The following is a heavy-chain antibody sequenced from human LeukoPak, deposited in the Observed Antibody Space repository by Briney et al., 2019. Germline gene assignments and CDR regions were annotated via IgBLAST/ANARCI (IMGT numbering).Heavy chain of an antibody. Sequence: SETLSLTCAAYGGSFSGYYWSWIRQPPGKGLEWIGEINHSGSSNYNPSLKSRVTISVDTSKNQFSLKLTSVTAADSAIYYCARQTIASVTGYMLFDLWGRGTLVIVSS. J-gene: IGHJ2*01. V-gene: IGHV4-34*01. CDR3: ARQTIASVTGYMLFDL. CDR1: GGSFSGYY. D-gene: IGHD2-2*02. CDR2: INHSGSS.